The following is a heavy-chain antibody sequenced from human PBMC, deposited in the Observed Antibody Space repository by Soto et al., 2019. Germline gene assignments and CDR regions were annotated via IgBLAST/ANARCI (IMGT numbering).Heavy chain of an antibody. V-gene: IGHV3-11*06. D-gene: IGHD3-22*01. CDR1: GFSFSDYY. CDR2: INNSSHHA. J-gene: IGHJ1*01. CDR3: VRGGTRYYFDRSGQES. Sequence: QAQLVESGGGLVKPGGSLRLSCGTSGFSFSDYYMGWIRQAPGKGLEWVSYINNSSHHADYADPVRGRFAISRDNAKSPLYLEMRSLRADDTAVYYCVRGGTRYYFDRSGQESWGQGVLVTVSS.